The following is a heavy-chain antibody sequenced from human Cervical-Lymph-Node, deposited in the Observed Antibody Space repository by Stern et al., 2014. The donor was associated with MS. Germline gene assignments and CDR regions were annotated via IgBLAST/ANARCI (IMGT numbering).Heavy chain of an antibody. V-gene: IGHV1-2*06. CDR1: GYSFTGYY. CDR3: ATDSAAAGTEY. J-gene: IGHJ4*02. Sequence: VQLVDSGAEVKKPGASLKVSCKTSGYSFTGYYLQWVRQAPGQGLEWMGRIHPNSGGTNYAQKFQGRVTVTRDTSIGTVYMELNSLRFDDTAVYYCATDSAAAGTEYWGQGTQVTVSS. D-gene: IGHD6-13*01. CDR2: IHPNSGGT.